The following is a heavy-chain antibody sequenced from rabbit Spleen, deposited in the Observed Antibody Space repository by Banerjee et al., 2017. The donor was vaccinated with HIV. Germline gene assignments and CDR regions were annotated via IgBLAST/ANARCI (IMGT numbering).Heavy chain of an antibody. J-gene: IGHJ4*01. V-gene: IGHV1S43*01. CDR1: GIDFNSYYY. CDR2: IYTNSAST. D-gene: IGHD2-1*01. CDR3: ARALATVTMMITPFNL. Sequence: QQQLEESGGGLVKPGGTLTLTCKASGIDFNSYYYMCWVRQAPGKGLDLIACIYTNSASTWYASWVSGRFTISRNTNQNTVTLQMNILTAADTATYFCARALATVTMMITPFNLWGPGTLVTVS.